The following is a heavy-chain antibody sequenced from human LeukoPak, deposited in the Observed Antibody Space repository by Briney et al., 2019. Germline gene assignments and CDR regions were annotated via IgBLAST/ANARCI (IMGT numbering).Heavy chain of an antibody. Sequence: ASVKVSCKASGYTFTDYYMHWVQRAPGKGLEWMGRVDPEDGETIYAEKFQGRVTITADTSTDTAYMELSGLRSEDTAVYYCATVKEHKFWSGYYTDPQRWFDPWGQGTLVTVSS. J-gene: IGHJ5*02. CDR2: VDPEDGET. V-gene: IGHV1-69-2*01. D-gene: IGHD3-3*01. CDR1: GYTFTDYY. CDR3: ATVKEHKFWSGYYTDPQRWFDP.